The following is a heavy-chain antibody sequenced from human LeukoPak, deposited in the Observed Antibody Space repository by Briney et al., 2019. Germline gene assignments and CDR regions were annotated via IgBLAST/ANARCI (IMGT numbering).Heavy chain of an antibody. D-gene: IGHD3-16*02. V-gene: IGHV3-21*01. CDR1: GFTFSSYS. CDR2: IISSSSYI. CDR3: ARDPSTFGGVIANTEFYFDY. Sequence: SGGSLRLSCAASGFTFSSYSMNWVRQAPGKGLEWVSSIISSSSYIYYADSVKGRFTISRDNAKNSLYLQMNSLRAEDTAVYYCARDPSTFGGVIANTEFYFDYWGQGTLVTVSS. J-gene: IGHJ4*02.